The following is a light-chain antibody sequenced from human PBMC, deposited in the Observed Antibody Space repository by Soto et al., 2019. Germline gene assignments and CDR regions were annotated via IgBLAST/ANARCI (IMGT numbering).Light chain of an antibody. V-gene: IGKV3-20*01. Sequence: EVVLTQSPGTLSLSPGERATLSCRASQSIRDNWLAWYQQQPGQAPRLLIYAASTRAPGIPARFSGSGSGAYFTLIISRLEPEDFALYYCQQYAILPQTFGQGTRVEIK. CDR3: QQYAILPQT. J-gene: IGKJ1*01. CDR2: AAS. CDR1: QSIRDNW.